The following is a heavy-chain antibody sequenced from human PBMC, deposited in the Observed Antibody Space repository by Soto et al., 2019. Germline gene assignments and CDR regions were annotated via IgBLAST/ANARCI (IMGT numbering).Heavy chain of an antibody. V-gene: IGHV4-59*08. CDR1: GGSISSYY. D-gene: IGHD3-3*01. Sequence: PSETLSLTCTVSGGSISSYYWSWIRQPPGRGLEWIGYIYYSGSTNYNPSLKSRVTISVDTSKNQFSLKLSSVTAADTAVYYCARHQLATYYDFWSGYPGYMDVWGKGTTVTVS. CDR3: ARHQLATYYDFWSGYPGYMDV. CDR2: IYYSGST. J-gene: IGHJ6*03.